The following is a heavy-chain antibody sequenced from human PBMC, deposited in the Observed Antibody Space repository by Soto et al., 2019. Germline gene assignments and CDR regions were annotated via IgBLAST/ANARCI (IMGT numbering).Heavy chain of an antibody. CDR1: GYTFSSYA. Sequence: VSVKVSCKASGYTFSSYAMHWVRQAPGQRLEWMGWINAGNGNTKYSQKFQGRVTITRDTSASTAYMELSSLRSEDTAVYYCARDKGRSGIAGSLDPWGQGTLVTVSS. D-gene: IGHD6-13*01. V-gene: IGHV1-3*01. CDR2: INAGNGNT. CDR3: ARDKGRSGIAGSLDP. J-gene: IGHJ5*02.